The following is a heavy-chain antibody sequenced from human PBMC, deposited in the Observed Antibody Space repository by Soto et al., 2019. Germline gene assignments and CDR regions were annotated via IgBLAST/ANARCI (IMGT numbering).Heavy chain of an antibody. D-gene: IGHD3-3*01. CDR1: GFTFSGYW. V-gene: IGHV3-7*01. CDR2: IKEEGSEK. J-gene: IGHJ4*02. CDR3: ARESTYYDFWSGYYIDY. Sequence: GGSLRLWCGTSGFTFSGYWMRWVRHAPGRGLEXVANIKEEGSEKYYVDSVRGRFTISRDNAKNSLYLKMNSLRAEETAVYYCARESTYYDFWSGYYIDYWGEGTLVTVSS.